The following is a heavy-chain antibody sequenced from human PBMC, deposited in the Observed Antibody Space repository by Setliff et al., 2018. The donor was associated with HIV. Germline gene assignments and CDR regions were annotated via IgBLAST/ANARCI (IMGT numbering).Heavy chain of an antibody. J-gene: IGHJ4*02. CDR1: GGSISSYY. CDR3: AREDYYGYRYFDY. V-gene: IGHV4-59*01. CDR2: IYYSGST. Sequence: LSLTCTVSGGSISSYYWSWIRQPPGKGLEWIGYIYYSGSTNYNPSLKSRVTISVDTSKNQFSLKLSSVTAADTAVYYCAREDYYGYRYFDYWGQGTLVTVSS. D-gene: IGHD3-10*01.